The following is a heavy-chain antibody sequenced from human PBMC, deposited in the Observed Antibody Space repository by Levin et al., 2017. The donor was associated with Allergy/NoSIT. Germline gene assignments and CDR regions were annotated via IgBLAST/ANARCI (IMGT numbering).Heavy chain of an antibody. Sequence: PGGSLRLSCAASGFTFTDYGFNWVRQAPGKGLEWVSSINTYTGNTAYSGSAKGRFTISRDNARNSVYLQMNSLRVEDTAVYYCAGERGVVADFSHFDYWGQGTLVTISS. CDR2: INTYTGNT. V-gene: IGHV3-21*01. J-gene: IGHJ4*02. D-gene: IGHD2-21*01. CDR3: AGERGVVADFSHFDY. CDR1: GFTFTDYG.